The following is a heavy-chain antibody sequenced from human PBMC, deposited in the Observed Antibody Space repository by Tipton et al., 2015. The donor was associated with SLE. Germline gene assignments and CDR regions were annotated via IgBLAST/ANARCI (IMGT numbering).Heavy chain of an antibody. CDR3: ARQSPPEQLRDAFDI. J-gene: IGHJ3*02. CDR1: GGSFSGYY. V-gene: IGHV4-34*01. D-gene: IGHD6-13*01. Sequence: TLSLTCAVYGGSFSGYYWSWIRQPPGKGLEWIGEINHSGSTNYNPSLKSRVTISVDTSKNQFSLKLSSVTAADTAVYYCARQSPPEQLRDAFDIWGQGTMVTVSS. CDR2: INHSGST.